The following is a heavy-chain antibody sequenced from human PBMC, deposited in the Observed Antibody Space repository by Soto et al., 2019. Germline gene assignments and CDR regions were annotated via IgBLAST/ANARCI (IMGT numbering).Heavy chain of an antibody. CDR3: EQAEPLADAFDI. Sequence: GGSLRLSCAASGFTFSSYAMSWVRQAPGKGLEWVSAISGSGGSTYYADSVKGRFTISRDNSKNTLYLQMNSLRAEETAAYYCEQAEPLADAFDIWGQGTTVTVSS. CDR2: ISGSGGST. J-gene: IGHJ3*02. V-gene: IGHV3-23*01. D-gene: IGHD6-6*01. CDR1: GFTFSSYA.